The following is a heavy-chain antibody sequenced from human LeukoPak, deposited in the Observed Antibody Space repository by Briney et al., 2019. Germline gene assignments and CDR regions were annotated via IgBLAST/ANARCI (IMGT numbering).Heavy chain of an antibody. J-gene: IGHJ5*02. CDR2: INPNSGST. D-gene: IGHD2-2*01. Sequence: GASVKVSCKASGYPFNSYDINWVRQATGHGLEWIGWINPNSGSTDSAQKFQGRVTMTANTSISTAYMELNNLRSEDTAVYYCARLVGCGSTNCYSPDNWFDPWGQGTLVTVSS. CDR1: GYPFNSYD. CDR3: ARLVGCGSTNCYSPDNWFDP. V-gene: IGHV1-8*01.